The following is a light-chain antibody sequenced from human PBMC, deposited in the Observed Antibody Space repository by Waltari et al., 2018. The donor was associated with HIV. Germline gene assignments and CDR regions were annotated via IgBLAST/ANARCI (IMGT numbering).Light chain of an antibody. CDR1: QSVSIY. CDR3: QQRSRWPPAYT. Sequence: IVLRQSPAALSLSRGDRASLSCRSSQSVSIYLAWYQPKPGQPPRLLISDASNRAAAIPARFSGSGAGTDFTLTISSLEPEDFAVYYCQQRSRWPPAYTFGQGTKVEIK. J-gene: IGKJ2*01. V-gene: IGKV3-11*01. CDR2: DAS.